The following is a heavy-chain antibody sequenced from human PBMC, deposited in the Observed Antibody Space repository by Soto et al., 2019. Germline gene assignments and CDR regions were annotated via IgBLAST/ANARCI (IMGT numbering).Heavy chain of an antibody. CDR2: ISAYNGNT. V-gene: IGHV1-18*01. CDR1: GYTFTSYG. J-gene: IGHJ4*02. D-gene: IGHD2-15*01. CDR3: ARDYCSGGSCYYDY. Sequence: ASVKVSCKASGYTFTSYGISWVRQAPGQGLEWMGWISAYNGNTNYAQNLQGRVTMTTDTSASTAYMELRSLRSDDTAVYYCARDYCSGGSCYYDYWGLGTLVTVSS.